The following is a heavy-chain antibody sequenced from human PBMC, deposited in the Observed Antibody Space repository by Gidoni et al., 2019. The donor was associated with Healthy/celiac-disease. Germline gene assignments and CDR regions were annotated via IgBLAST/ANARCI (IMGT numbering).Heavy chain of an antibody. J-gene: IGHJ6*02. CDR1: GYSFTSYW. Sequence: EVQLVQPGAEGQKPGEPLTIACMGSGYSFTSYWIGWVRQLHGEGLEWMGIIYHGDSDTTYSPSFQGQVTISADKSISTAYLQWSSLKASDTAMYYCARGGVRELLYGMDVWGQGTTVTVSS. CDR3: ARGGVRELLYGMDV. D-gene: IGHD1-26*01. V-gene: IGHV5-51*01. CDR2: IYHGDSDT.